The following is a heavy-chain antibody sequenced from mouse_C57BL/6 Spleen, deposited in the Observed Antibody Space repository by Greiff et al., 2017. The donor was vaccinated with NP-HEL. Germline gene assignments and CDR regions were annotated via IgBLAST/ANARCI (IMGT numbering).Heavy chain of an antibody. CDR2: INPNNGGT. CDR1: GYTFTDYY. CDR3: GDSNLYYYAMDY. D-gene: IGHD2-5*01. V-gene: IGHV1-26*01. Sequence: EVKLQQSGPELVKPGASVKISCKASGYTFTDYYMNWVKQSHGKSLEWIGDINPNNGGTSYNQKFKGKATLTVDKSSSTAYMELRSLTSEDSAVYYCGDSNLYYYAMDYWGQGTSVTVSS. J-gene: IGHJ4*01.